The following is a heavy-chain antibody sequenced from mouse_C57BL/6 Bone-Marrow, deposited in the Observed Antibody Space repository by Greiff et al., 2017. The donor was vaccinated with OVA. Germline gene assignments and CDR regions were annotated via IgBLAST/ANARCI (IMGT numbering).Heavy chain of an antibody. CDR2: IDPANGNT. Sequence: EVKLVESVAELVRPGASVKLSCTASGFNIKNTYMHWVKQRPEQGLEWIGRIDPANGNTKYAPKFQGKATITADTSSNTAYLQLSSLTSEDTAIYYCAFRGYYLYWYFDVWGTGTTVTVSS. V-gene: IGHV14-3*01. J-gene: IGHJ1*03. CDR1: GFNIKNTY. CDR3: AFRGYYLYWYFDV. D-gene: IGHD2-3*01.